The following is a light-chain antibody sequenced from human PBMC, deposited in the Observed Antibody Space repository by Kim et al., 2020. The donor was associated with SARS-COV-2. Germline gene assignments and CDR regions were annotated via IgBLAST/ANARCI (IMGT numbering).Light chain of an antibody. CDR2: GAS. CDR3: QQYCSSHPT. V-gene: IGKV3-20*01. Sequence: EIVLTQSPGTLSLSPGERATLSCRASQSVSSSYLAWYQQKPGQAPRLLIYGASSRATGIPDRFSGSGSGTDFTLTISRLEPEDFAVYYCQQYCSSHPTFGEGTKVDIK. CDR1: QSVSSSY. J-gene: IGKJ1*01.